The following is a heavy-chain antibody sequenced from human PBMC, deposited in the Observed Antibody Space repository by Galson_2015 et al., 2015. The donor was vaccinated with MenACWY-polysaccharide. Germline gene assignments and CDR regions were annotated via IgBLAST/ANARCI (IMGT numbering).Heavy chain of an antibody. Sequence: PALVKPTQTLTLTCTFYGFSLSTSGVSVSWIRQPPGKALEWLARIDWDDDDYYSTSLKTRLTISKDTSKNQVFLTMTNMKPVDTATYYGALIPPAPSRQVPAYYYGMAVWGQGTTVTVSS. J-gene: IGHJ6*02. CDR3: ALIPPAPSRQVPAYYYGMAV. CDR1: GFSLSTSGVS. CDR2: IDWDDDD. V-gene: IGHV2-70*11.